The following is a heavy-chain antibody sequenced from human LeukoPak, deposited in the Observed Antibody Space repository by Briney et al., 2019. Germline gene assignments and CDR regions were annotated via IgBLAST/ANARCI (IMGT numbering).Heavy chain of an antibody. CDR3: ATGFALVGATKLGAFDI. CDR1: GYTLTELS. CDR2: FDPEDGET. D-gene: IGHD1-26*01. J-gene: IGHJ3*02. Sequence: ASVKVSCKVSGYTLTELSMHWVRQAPGKGLEWMGGFDPEDGETIYAQKFQGRVTMTEDTSTDTAYMELSSLRSEDTAVYYCATGFALVGATKLGAFDIWGQGTMVTVSS. V-gene: IGHV1-24*01.